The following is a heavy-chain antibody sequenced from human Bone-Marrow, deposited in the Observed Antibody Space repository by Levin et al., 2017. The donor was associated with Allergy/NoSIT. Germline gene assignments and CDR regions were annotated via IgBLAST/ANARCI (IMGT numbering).Heavy chain of an antibody. CDR2: VDWDGDK. Sequence: SLTTTGMSVAWIRQPPGRALECLAIVDWDGDKYYNASLKARLSLSTDTSKNQVVLTMTNMVPGDTATYYCARRVGSSPPSWFLDLWGRGTLVTVSS. CDR1: SLTTTGMS. D-gene: IGHD6-13*01. J-gene: IGHJ2*01. V-gene: IGHV2-70*01. CDR3: ARRVGSSPPSWFLDL.